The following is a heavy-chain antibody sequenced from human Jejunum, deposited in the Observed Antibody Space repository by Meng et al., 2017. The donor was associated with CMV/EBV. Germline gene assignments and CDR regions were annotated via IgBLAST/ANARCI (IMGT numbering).Heavy chain of an antibody. Sequence: FSSHAMHWVRQAPGKGVAWVAVISYDGSNQYYADTVKGRFTVSRDNSKNTLYLHLSSLRGEDTAVYYCAKGARYCIATSCNWFDPWGQGTLVTVSS. J-gene: IGHJ5*02. V-gene: IGHV3-30*04. CDR1: FSSHA. CDR2: ISYDGSNQ. CDR3: AKGARYCIATSCNWFDP. D-gene: IGHD2-2*01.